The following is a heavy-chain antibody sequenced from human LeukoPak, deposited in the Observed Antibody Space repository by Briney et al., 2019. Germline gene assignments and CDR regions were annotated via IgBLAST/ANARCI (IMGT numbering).Heavy chain of an antibody. CDR2: ISYDGSNK. V-gene: IGHV3-30*04. CDR1: GFTFSSYA. CDR3: ARVGQGYYGSGSYYIPYYYYGMDV. D-gene: IGHD3-10*01. J-gene: IGHJ6*02. Sequence: GGSLRFSCAASGFTFSSYAMHWVRQAPGKGLEWVAVISYDGSNKYYADSVKGRFTISRDNSKNTLYLQMNSLRAEDTAVYYCARVGQGYYGSGSYYIPYYYYGMDVWGQGTTVTVSS.